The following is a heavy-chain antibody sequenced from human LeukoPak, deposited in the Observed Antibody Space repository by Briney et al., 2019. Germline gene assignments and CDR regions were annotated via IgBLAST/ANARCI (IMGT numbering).Heavy chain of an antibody. Sequence: ASVKVSCKASGYTFTGYYMHWVRQAPGQGLEWMGWINPNSGGTNYAQKFQGRVTMTRDTSVSTAYMELSRLRSDDTAVYYCARDYYDSSGYHPFSDYWGQGTLVTVSS. CDR3: ARDYYDSSGYHPFSDY. V-gene: IGHV1-2*02. CDR1: GYTFTGYY. J-gene: IGHJ4*02. CDR2: INPNSGGT. D-gene: IGHD3-22*01.